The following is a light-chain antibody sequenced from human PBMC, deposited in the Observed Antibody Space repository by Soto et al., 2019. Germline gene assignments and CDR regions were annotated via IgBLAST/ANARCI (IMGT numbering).Light chain of an antibody. Sequence: QSALTQPASVSGSPVQSITISCTGTSSDVGGYNYVSWYQQHPGKAPKLMIYDVSNRPSGVSNRFSGSKSGNTASLTISGLQAEDEADYYCSSYTSSILFGGGTKLTVL. CDR3: SSYTSSIL. CDR2: DVS. J-gene: IGLJ2*01. V-gene: IGLV2-14*01. CDR1: SSDVGGYNY.